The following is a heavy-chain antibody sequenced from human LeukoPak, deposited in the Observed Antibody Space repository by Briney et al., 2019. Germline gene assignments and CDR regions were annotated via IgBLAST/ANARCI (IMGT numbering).Heavy chain of an antibody. D-gene: IGHD5-12*01. CDR3: AKESGYGLGTFDI. J-gene: IGHJ3*02. CDR1: GFTVSSNY. V-gene: IGHV3-66*01. Sequence: GGSLRLSCAASGFTVSSNYMSWVRQAPGKGLEWVSVIYSGGSTYYADSVKGRFTISRDNSKNTLYLQMNSLRAEDTAVYYCAKESGYGLGTFDIWGQGTMVTVSS. CDR2: IYSGGST.